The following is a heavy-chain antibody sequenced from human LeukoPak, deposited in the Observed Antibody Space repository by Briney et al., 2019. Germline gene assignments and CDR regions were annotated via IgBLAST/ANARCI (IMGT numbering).Heavy chain of an antibody. Sequence: GGSLRLSCAASGFTFSSYAMSWVRQAPGKGLEWVSAISGSGGSTYYADSVKGRFTISRDNSRNTLYLQMNSLRAEDTAVYYCAKAGNWNYREYFDYWGQGTLVTVSS. J-gene: IGHJ4*02. V-gene: IGHV3-23*01. D-gene: IGHD1-7*01. CDR3: AKAGNWNYREYFDY. CDR2: ISGSGGST. CDR1: GFTFSSYA.